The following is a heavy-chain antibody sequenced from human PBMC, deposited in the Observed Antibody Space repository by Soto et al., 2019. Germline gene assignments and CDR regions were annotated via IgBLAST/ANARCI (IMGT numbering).Heavy chain of an antibody. CDR1: GFTFSSYA. J-gene: IGHJ5*02. CDR2: ISVSGGGT. CDR3: AKAERVGAPHFGP. V-gene: IGHV3-23*01. Sequence: PGGSLRLSCAASGFTFSSYAMTWVRQAPGKGLEWVSGISVSGGGTYYADSVKGRFTISRDNSKTTLYLQMHSLRAEDTAVYYCAKAERVGAPHFGPWGQGTLVTVSS. D-gene: IGHD1-26*01.